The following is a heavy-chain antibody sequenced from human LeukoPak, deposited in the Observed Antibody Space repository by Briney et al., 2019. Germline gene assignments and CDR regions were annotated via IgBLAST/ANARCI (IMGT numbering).Heavy chain of an antibody. CDR1: GFTFNSYW. Sequence: GVPLRLSCTGSGFTFNSYWMLGLRQAPGKELVWVSRINSDRSTNPTHYEDPVEGRFTISRDNAKITLYLQMDSLRAEDTAVYYCVRSASGKYGLFDYWGPGTLVTVSS. V-gene: IGHV3-74*01. J-gene: IGHJ4*02. D-gene: IGHD1-26*01. CDR3: VRSASGKYGLFDY. CDR2: INSDRSTNPT.